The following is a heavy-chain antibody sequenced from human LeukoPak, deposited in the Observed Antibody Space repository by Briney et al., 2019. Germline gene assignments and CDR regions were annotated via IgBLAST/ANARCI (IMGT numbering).Heavy chain of an antibody. D-gene: IGHD1-26*01. Sequence: PGGSLRLSCTASGLTLSNYWMIWVRQAPGKGLQWVAKIKQDGSEKYYVGSVKGRITISRDNAENSLYLQMNSLRVEDTAVYYCAARSSGNPYFWGQGILVTVSS. CDR2: IKQDGSEK. CDR1: GLTLSNYW. CDR3: AARSSGNPYF. J-gene: IGHJ4*02. V-gene: IGHV3-7*03.